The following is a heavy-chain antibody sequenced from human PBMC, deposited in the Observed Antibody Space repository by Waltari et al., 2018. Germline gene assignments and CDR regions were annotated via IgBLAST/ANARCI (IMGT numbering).Heavy chain of an antibody. Sequence: EVQLVESGGGVVRPGGSLRLSCEGSGFTFDDYGMRWVRQAPGKGLEWVSGINWKSANRGYGDSVKGRFTISRDNAKNSLYLQMKTLRAEDTALYYCAKHQTFGWDDYFDLWGRGTLVTVSA. J-gene: IGHJ2*01. D-gene: IGHD1-1*01. V-gene: IGHV3-20*04. CDR1: GFTFDDYG. CDR2: INWKSANR. CDR3: AKHQTFGWDDYFDL.